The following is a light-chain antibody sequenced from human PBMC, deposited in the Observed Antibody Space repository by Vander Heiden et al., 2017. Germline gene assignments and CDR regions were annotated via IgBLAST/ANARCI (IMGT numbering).Light chain of an antibody. CDR3: QAWDSSTAV. V-gene: IGLV3-1*01. Sequence: SYELTQPPSVSVSPGQTASITCSGDKLGDKYACWYQQKPGQSPVLVIYQDTKRPAGIPERFSGSNSGTTATLTISGTQARDEADYYCQAWDSSTAVFGGGTKLTVL. J-gene: IGLJ3*02. CDR1: KLGDKY. CDR2: QDT.